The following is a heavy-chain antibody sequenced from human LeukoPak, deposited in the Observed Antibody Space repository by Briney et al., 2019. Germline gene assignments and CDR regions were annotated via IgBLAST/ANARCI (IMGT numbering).Heavy chain of an antibody. D-gene: IGHD3-3*01. J-gene: IGHJ4*02. Sequence: GGSLRLSCVASGFTFSSYAMSWVRQAPGRGLEWVSTISDSGDNTYYADSEKGRFTISRDNSKNTLYLQMNSLRAEDTAVYYCAKANSITIFGVISPVDYWGQGTLVTVSS. CDR3: AKANSITIFGVISPVDY. CDR1: GFTFSSYA. V-gene: IGHV3-23*01. CDR2: ISDSGDNT.